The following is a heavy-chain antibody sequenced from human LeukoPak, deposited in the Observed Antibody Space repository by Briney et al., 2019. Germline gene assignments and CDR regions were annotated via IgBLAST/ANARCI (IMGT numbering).Heavy chain of an antibody. J-gene: IGHJ3*02. D-gene: IGHD4-17*01. CDR3: TTVDYGDAFDI. V-gene: IGHV3-15*01. CDR1: GFTFSNAW. CDR2: IKSKTDGGTT. Sequence: WGSLRHSCAASGFTFSNAWMSWVRQAPGKGLEWVGLIKSKTDGGTTDYAAPLKGRFTISRDDLKNMLYLQMNSLKTEDTAVYYCTTVDYGDAFDIWGQGKLVTVSS.